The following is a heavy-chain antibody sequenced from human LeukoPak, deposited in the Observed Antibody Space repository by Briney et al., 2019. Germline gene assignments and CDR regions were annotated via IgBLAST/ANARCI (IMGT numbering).Heavy chain of an antibody. D-gene: IGHD1-26*01. CDR3: AIRYSGSYNDY. CDR1: GYSFSNYW. J-gene: IGHJ4*02. CDR2: IYPGDSQT. V-gene: IGHV5-51*01. Sequence: GESLKISCQGSGYSFSNYWIGWVRQMPGKGLEWMGIIYPGDSQTRYSPSFQGQVTISADKSISTAYLQWSSLKASDTAMYYCAIRYSGSYNDYWGQGTLVTVSS.